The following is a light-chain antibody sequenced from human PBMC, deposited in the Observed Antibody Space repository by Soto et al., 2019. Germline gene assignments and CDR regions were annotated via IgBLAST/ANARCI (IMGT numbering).Light chain of an antibody. V-gene: IGLV4-69*01. CDR1: SGHSSYA. CDR3: QTWGTGIQV. J-gene: IGLJ2*01. Sequence: QLVLTQSPSASAFLGASVKLTCTLSSGHSSYAIAWHQLRPEKGPRYLMKLNSDGSHSKGDGIPDRFSGSSSGAERYLTISSLQSEDEADYYCQTWGTGIQVFGGGTKLTVL. CDR2: LNSDGSH.